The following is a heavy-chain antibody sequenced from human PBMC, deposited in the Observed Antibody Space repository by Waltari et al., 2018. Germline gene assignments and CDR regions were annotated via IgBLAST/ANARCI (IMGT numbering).Heavy chain of an antibody. J-gene: IGHJ5*02. CDR1: GASITSYY. V-gene: IGHV4-59*01. CDR2: ISYSGCT. Sequence: QVQLQESGPGLVKPSETLSLTCTVSGASITSYYWSWIRQSPGKGLEWIGDISYSGCTDYGPSLTSRITISLDTSKKQFSLKLTSVTAADTAVYYGARERSWFDPWGPGTLVTVSS. CDR3: ARERSWFDP.